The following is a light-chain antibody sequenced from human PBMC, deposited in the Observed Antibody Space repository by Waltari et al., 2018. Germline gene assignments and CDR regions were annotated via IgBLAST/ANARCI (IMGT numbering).Light chain of an antibody. CDR3: SVSYSGHVI. CDR1: PGAVTSGHF. J-gene: IGLJ2*01. Sequence: QVVVTPEPSLTVSPGGTVTLTCGPSPGAVTSGHFPYWFLQKPGQAPGTLVYDTSNKHSWTPARFSGSLLGGKAALTLSGAQPEDEAEYYCSVSYSGHVIFGGGTKLTVL. CDR2: DTS. V-gene: IGLV7-46*01.